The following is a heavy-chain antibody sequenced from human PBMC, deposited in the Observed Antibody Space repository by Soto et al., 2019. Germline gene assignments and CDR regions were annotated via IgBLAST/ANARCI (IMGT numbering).Heavy chain of an antibody. CDR2: ISGSGGST. CDR1: GFTFSSYA. J-gene: IGHJ6*02. V-gene: IGHV3-23*01. D-gene: IGHD2-2*01. CDR3: AKVNFVVFLDALYYYYGMDV. Sequence: GGSLRLSCAASGFTFSSYAMSWVRQAPGKGLEWASAISGSGGSTYYADSVKGRFTISRGNSKNTLYLQMNSLRAEDTAVYYCAKVNFVVFLDALYYYYGMDVWCQAITVTVS.